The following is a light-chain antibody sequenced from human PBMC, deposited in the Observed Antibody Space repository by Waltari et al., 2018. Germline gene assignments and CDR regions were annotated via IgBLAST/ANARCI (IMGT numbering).Light chain of an antibody. CDR2: DTS. J-gene: IGKJ1*01. Sequence: EIAMTQSPATLSVSPGERATLSCRASQDINTNLAWYQQKPGQGPRLLIYDTSTRATGIPARFSGSWSGTEFTLTISSLQSEDFAIYYCHQYNNWPPWTFGQGTKVEIK. CDR3: HQYNNWPPWT. CDR1: QDINTN. V-gene: IGKV3-15*01.